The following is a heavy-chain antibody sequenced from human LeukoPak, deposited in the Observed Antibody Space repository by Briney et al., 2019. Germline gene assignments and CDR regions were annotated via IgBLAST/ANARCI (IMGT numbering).Heavy chain of an antibody. D-gene: IGHD2-2*01. CDR1: GFTFSSYS. V-gene: IGHV3-21*01. CDR2: ISRDSAYI. J-gene: IGHJ4*02. CDR3: ARDGTGWSRDY. Sequence: GGSLRLSCAASGFTFSSYSMNWVRQAPGKGLEWVSVISRDSAYIYYGDSVKGRFTVSRDNAKNSLSLHMSSLRAEDTGVYYCARDGTGWSRDYWAQGTLVTVSS.